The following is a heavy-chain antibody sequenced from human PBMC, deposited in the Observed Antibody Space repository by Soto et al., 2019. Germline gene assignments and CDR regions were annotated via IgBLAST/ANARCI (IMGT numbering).Heavy chain of an antibody. CDR1: GFTFSSYW. D-gene: IGHD6-19*01. V-gene: IGHV3-7*03. Sequence: GGSLRLSCAASGFTFSSYWMSWVRQAPGKGLEWVANIKQDGSEKYYVDSVKGRFTISRDNAKNSLYLQMNSLRAEDTAVYYCVRDEGSGWFLYHYYGMDVWGQGTTVTVSS. J-gene: IGHJ6*02. CDR2: IKQDGSEK. CDR3: VRDEGSGWFLYHYYGMDV.